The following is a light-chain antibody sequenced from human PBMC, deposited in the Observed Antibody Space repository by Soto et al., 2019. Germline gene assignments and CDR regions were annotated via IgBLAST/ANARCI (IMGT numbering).Light chain of an antibody. Sequence: VLTQPPDTLDLSPGVRTIHSGRAIQSVGSSSLGWYQQKPGQAPRLVIFDIRNRATGIPDRFSGSGSGTEFTLTISSLQSEDFAVYYCQQYNNWPPITFGQGTRLEIK. CDR1: QSVGSS. J-gene: IGKJ5*01. V-gene: IGKV3D-15*01. CDR2: DIR. CDR3: QQYNNWPPIT.